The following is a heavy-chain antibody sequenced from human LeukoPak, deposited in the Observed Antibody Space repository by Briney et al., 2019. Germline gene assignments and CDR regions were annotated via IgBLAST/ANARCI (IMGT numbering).Heavy chain of an antibody. CDR2: IIPIFGTA. D-gene: IGHD1-7*01. J-gene: IGHJ2*01. Sequence: ASVKVSCKASGGTFSSYAISWVRQAPGQGLEWMGGIIPIFGTANYAQKFQGRVTITTDESTSTAYMELSSLRSEDTAVYYCARDRGTGTTHWYFDLWGRGTLVTVSS. CDR1: GGTFSSYA. V-gene: IGHV1-69*05. CDR3: ARDRGTGTTHWYFDL.